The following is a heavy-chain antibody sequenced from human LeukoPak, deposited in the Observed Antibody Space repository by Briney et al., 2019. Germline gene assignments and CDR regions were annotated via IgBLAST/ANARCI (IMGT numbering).Heavy chain of an antibody. Sequence: GRSLRLSCAASGFTFSSYGMHWVRQAPGKGLEWVAVISYDGSNKYYADSVKGRFTISRDNSKNTLYLQMNSLRAEDTAVYHCAKDVRYFDWLLPDYWGQGTLVTVSS. D-gene: IGHD3-9*01. J-gene: IGHJ4*02. CDR3: AKDVRYFDWLLPDY. CDR1: GFTFSSYG. CDR2: ISYDGSNK. V-gene: IGHV3-30*18.